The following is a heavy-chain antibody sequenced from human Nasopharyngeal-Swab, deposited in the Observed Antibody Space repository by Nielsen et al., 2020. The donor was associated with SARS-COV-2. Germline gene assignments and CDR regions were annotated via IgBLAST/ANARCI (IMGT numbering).Heavy chain of an antibody. CDR1: GYTLTELS. D-gene: IGHD6-13*01. V-gene: IGHV1-24*01. CDR3: ARDLGINRDIAAATSY. J-gene: IGHJ4*02. CDR2: FDPEEGET. Sequence: ASVKVSCKVSGYTLTELSMHWVRQAPGKGLEWMGGFDPEEGETIYAEMFQGRVTMTEDTSTDTAYMELSSLRSEDTAVYYCARDLGINRDIAAATSYWGQGTLVTVSS.